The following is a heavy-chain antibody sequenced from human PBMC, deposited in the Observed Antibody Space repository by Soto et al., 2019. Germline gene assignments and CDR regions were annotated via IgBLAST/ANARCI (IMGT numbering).Heavy chain of an antibody. J-gene: IGHJ4*02. Sequence: GASVKVSCKASGYTFTSYGISWVRQAPGQGLEWMGWISAYNGNTNYAQKLQGRVTMTTDTSTSTAYMELRSLRSDDTAVYYCARRYNDSSGYYYFDYWGQGTLVTVSS. CDR3: ARRYNDSSGYYYFDY. CDR2: ISAYNGNT. V-gene: IGHV1-18*01. D-gene: IGHD3-22*01. CDR1: GYTFTSYG.